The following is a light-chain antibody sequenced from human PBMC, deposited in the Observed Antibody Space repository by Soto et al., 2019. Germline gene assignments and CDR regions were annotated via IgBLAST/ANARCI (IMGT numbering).Light chain of an antibody. CDR2: EGS. CDR1: SSVVGSYNL. J-gene: IGLJ1*01. Sequence: QSVLTQPASVSGSPGQSITISCTGTSSVVGSYNLVSWYQQHPGKAPKLMIYEGSKRPSGVSNRFSGSKSGNTASLTISGLQAEDEADYYCCSYASRDTYVFGTGTKVTVL. CDR3: CSYASRDTYV. V-gene: IGLV2-23*01.